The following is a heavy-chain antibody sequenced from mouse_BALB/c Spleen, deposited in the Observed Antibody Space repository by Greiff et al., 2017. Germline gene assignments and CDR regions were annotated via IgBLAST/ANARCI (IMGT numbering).Heavy chain of an antibody. CDR2: ISYDGSN. V-gene: IGHV3-6*02. CDR3: AREGLRRGGAWFAY. Sequence: ESGPGLVKPSQSLSLTCSVTGYSITSGYYWNWIRQFPGNKLEWMGYISYDGSNNYNPSLKNRISITRDTSKNQFFLKLNSVTTEDTATYYCAREGLRRGGAWFAYWGQGTLVTVSA. J-gene: IGHJ3*01. D-gene: IGHD2-4*01. CDR1: GYSITSGYY.